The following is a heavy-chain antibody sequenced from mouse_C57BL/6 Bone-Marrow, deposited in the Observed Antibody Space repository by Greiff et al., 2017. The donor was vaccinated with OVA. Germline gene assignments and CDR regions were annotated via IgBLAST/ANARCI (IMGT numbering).Heavy chain of an antibody. D-gene: IGHD1-1*01. CDR2: INSDGSST. CDR3: ARTTVVHWYFDV. V-gene: IGHV5-16*01. Sequence: EVQLQESEGGLVQPGSSMKLSCTASGFTFSDYYMAWVRQVPEKGLEWVANINSDGSSTYYLDSLKSRFIISRDNAKNILYLQMSSLKSDDTATDDCARTTVVHWYFDVWGTGTTVTVSS. CDR1: GFTFSDYY. J-gene: IGHJ1*03.